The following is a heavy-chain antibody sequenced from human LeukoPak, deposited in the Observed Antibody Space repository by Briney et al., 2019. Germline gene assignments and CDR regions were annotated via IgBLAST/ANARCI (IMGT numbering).Heavy chain of an antibody. CDR3: ARLSSFAFDI. V-gene: IGHV3-23*01. CDR2: ILHNGDST. J-gene: IGHJ3*02. D-gene: IGHD3-16*02. CDR1: GFTCSTYV. Sequence: GGSLRLSCAASGFTCSTYVMSWVRQAPGKGLEWLSLILHNGDSTYYADSVKGRFAISRDNSKNTLYLQMNSLRAEDTAVYYCARLSSFAFDIWGQGTMVTVSS.